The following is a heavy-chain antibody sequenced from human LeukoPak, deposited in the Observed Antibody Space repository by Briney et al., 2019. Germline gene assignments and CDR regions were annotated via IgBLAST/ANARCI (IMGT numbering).Heavy chain of an antibody. J-gene: IGHJ3*02. V-gene: IGHV4-39*01. D-gene: IGHD3-3*01. CDR3: ARQFFWSGYSHAFDI. CDR1: GGSISSSSYY. CDR2: VYYSGST. Sequence: SETLSLTCTVSGGSISSSSYYWGWIRQPPGKGLEWIGTVYYSGSTYYNPSLKSRVTISVDTSKNQFSLKLSSVTAADTAVYYCARQFFWSGYSHAFDIWGQGTMVTVPS.